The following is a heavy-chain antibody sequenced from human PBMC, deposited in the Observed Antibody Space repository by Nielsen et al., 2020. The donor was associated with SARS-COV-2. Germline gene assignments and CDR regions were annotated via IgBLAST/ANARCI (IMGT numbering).Heavy chain of an antibody. CDR1: GGSISSGSYY. J-gene: IGHJ4*02. CDR3: ARCTVRTGIGCDF. Sequence: SETLSLTCTVSGGSISSGSYYWSWIRQPAGKGLEWLGRIYTSGRTTYNPSLKSRVTISIDMSKNQFSLKLTSATAADTAVYYCARCTVRTGIGCDFWGQGTLLAVSS. CDR2: IYTSGRT. V-gene: IGHV4-61*02. D-gene: IGHD4-11*01.